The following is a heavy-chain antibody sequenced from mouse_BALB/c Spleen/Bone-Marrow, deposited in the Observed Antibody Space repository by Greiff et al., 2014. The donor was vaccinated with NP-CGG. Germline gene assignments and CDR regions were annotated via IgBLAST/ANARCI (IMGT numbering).Heavy chain of an antibody. J-gene: IGHJ3*01. Sequence: VQLKESGAELVKPGASVKLSCTASGFNIKDTYMHWVEQRPEQGLEWIGRIDPANGNTKYDPKFQGKATITADTSSNTAYLQLSSLTAEDTAVYYCARRAARATGFAYWGQGTLVTVSA. CDR1: GFNIKDTY. CDR2: IDPANGNT. CDR3: ARRAARATGFAY. V-gene: IGHV14-3*02. D-gene: IGHD3-1*01.